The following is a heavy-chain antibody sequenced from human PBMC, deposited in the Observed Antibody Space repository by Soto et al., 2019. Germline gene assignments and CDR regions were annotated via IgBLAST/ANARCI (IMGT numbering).Heavy chain of an antibody. D-gene: IGHD2-2*01. Sequence: SETLSLTCTVSGGSISSYYWSWIRQPPGKGLEWIGYIYYSGSTNYNPSLKSRVTISVDTSKNQFSLKLSSVTAADTAVYYCASEGCSSTSCYPAYHYYGMDVWGQATRVTVSS. CDR3: ASEGCSSTSCYPAYHYYGMDV. CDR2: IYYSGST. J-gene: IGHJ6*02. V-gene: IGHV4-59*01. CDR1: GGSISSYY.